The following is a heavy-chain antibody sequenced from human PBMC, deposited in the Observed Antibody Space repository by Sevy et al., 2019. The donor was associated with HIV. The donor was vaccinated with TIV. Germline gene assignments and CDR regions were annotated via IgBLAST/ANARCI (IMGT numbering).Heavy chain of an antibody. V-gene: IGHV1-69*13. J-gene: IGHJ5*02. CDR3: ARYQKNRAGREYGDYHNWFDP. Sequence: ASVKVSCNASGGTFSSYAISCVRQAPGQGLEWMGGIIPIFGTANYAQKFQGRVTITADESTSTAYMELSSLRSEDTAGYYWARYQKNRAGREYGDYHNWFDPWGQGTLVTVSS. CDR2: IIPIFGTA. CDR1: GGTFSSYA. D-gene: IGHD4-17*01.